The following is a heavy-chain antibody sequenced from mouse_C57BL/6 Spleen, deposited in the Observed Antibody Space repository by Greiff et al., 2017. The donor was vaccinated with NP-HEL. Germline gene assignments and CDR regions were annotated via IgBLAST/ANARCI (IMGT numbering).Heavy chain of an antibody. CDR2: IYPGDGDT. CDR1: GYAFSSYW. D-gene: IGHD1-1*01. CDR3: ARSRAHTVVAPMDY. J-gene: IGHJ4*01. Sequence: QVQLQQSGAELVKPGASVKISCKASGYAFSSYWMNWVKQRPGQGLEWIGQIYPGDGDTNYNGKFKGKATLTADKSSSTAYMQLSSLTSEDSAVYFCARSRAHTVVAPMDYWGQGTSVTVSS. V-gene: IGHV1-80*01.